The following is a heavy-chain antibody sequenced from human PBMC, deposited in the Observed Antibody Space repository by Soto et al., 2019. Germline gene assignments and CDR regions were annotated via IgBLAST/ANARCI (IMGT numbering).Heavy chain of an antibody. CDR1: GYTFTSYD. J-gene: IGHJ6*03. CDR3: AREAAATSIVYNWNDVVKTSYYYYMDV. V-gene: IGHV1-8*01. Sequence: ASVKVSCKASGYTFTSYDINWVRQATGQGLEWMGWMNPNSGNTGYAQKFQGRVTMTRNTSISTAYMELSSLRFEDTAVYYCAREAAATSIVYNWNDVVKTSYYYYMDVWGKGTTVTVSS. CDR2: MNPNSGNT. D-gene: IGHD1-20*01.